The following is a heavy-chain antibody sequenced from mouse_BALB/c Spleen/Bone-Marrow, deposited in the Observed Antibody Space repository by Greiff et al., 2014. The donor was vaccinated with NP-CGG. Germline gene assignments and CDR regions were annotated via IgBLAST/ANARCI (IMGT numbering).Heavy chain of an antibody. Sequence: QVQLQQSGAELVRPGSSVKLSCKASGYAFNSYWMNWVKPRPGQGLEWIGQIDHGDCDTNYMGKFKGKATITSDKSSSTVYMQLTSVTAEYSAVCVCAINSGAMDYWGQGTSVTVSS. D-gene: IGHD3-1*01. CDR3: AINSGAMDY. CDR2: IDHGDCDT. J-gene: IGHJ4*01. V-gene: IGHV1-80*01. CDR1: GYAFNSYW.